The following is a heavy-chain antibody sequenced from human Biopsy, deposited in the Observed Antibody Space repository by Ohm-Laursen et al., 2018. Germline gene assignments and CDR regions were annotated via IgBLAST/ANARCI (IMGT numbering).Heavy chain of an antibody. D-gene: IGHD3-16*01. CDR2: MHNSGST. V-gene: IGHV4-39*01. CDR1: GDSISSSNFY. Sequence: GTLSLTCTVSGDSISSSNFYWAWIRQPPGKGLEWIGSMHNSGSTYYNLSLKSRVTISIDASKNQFSLKLTSVTAADTTVYYCVRHALRLGPKKNWFDTWGQGTLVTVSS. J-gene: IGHJ5*02. CDR3: VRHALRLGPKKNWFDT.